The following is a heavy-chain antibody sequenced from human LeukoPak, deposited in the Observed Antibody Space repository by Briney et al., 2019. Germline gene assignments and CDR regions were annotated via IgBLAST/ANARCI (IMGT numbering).Heavy chain of an antibody. V-gene: IGHV3-7*01. J-gene: IGHJ2*01. CDR3: ARLPTYAYDSSPFDSYWYFDL. Sequence: GGSLRLSCAASGFTFSSYWMNWVRQAPGKGLEWVANIKQDGSEKYYVDSVKGRFTISRDNAKNSLYLQMNSLRAEDTAVYYCARLPTYAYDSSPFDSYWYFDLWGRGTLVTVSS. CDR2: IKQDGSEK. CDR1: GFTFSSYW. D-gene: IGHD3-22*01.